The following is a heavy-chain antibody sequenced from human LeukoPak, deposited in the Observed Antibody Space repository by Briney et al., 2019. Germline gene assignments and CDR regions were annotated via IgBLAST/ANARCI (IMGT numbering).Heavy chain of an antibody. CDR1: GFTVGNNY. J-gene: IGHJ4*02. D-gene: IGHD3-10*01. CDR3: ARGALGSGSSD. Sequence: GGSLRLSCAVSGFTVGNNYMSWVRQAPGKGLEWVSVIYSGGSTYYADSVKGRFTISRDNSKNTLYLQMNSLRAEDAAVYYCARGALGSGSSDWGQGTLVTVSS. CDR2: IYSGGST. V-gene: IGHV3-66*01.